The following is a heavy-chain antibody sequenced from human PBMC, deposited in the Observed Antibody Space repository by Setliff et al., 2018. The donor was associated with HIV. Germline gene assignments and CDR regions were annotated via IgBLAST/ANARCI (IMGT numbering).Heavy chain of an antibody. CDR3: ARPTRGAMTTVTDAFDI. V-gene: IGHV1-69*06. Sequence: SVKVSCKASGGSFSNYGISWVRQAPGQGLEWVGRIIPIFGTENYAQKFQGRVTITADKSTTTAYMDLNRLTSDDTAMYYCARPTRGAMTTVTDAFDIWGQGTMVTVSS. CDR1: GGSFSNYG. CDR2: IIPIFGTE. D-gene: IGHD4-17*01. J-gene: IGHJ3*02.